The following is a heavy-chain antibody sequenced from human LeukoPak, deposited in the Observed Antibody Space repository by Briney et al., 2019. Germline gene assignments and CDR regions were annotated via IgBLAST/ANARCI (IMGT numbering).Heavy chain of an antibody. CDR1: RFAFSSYW. J-gene: IGHJ3*02. CDR2: IKQDGSEK. V-gene: IGHV3-7*01. Sequence: GGSLRLSCATSRFAFSSYWMSWVRQAPGKGLEWVANIKQDGSEKYYVDSVKGRFTISRDNAKNSLYLQMNSLRAEDTAVYYCASYCSSTSCYADDAFDIWGQGTMVTVSS. CDR3: ASYCSSTSCYADDAFDI. D-gene: IGHD2-2*01.